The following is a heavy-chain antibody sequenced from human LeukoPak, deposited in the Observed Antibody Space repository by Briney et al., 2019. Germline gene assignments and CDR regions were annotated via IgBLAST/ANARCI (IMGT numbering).Heavy chain of an antibody. Sequence: ASVKVSCKASGYTFTSYDINWVRQATGQGLEWMGWMNPNSGNTGYAQKFQGRVTMTRNTSISTAYMELSSLRSEDTAVYYCARSGNTYYYDSSGYYYNYWGQGTLVTVSS. J-gene: IGHJ4*02. CDR3: ARSGNTYYYDSSGYYYNY. CDR1: GYTFTSYD. V-gene: IGHV1-8*01. CDR2: MNPNSGNT. D-gene: IGHD3-22*01.